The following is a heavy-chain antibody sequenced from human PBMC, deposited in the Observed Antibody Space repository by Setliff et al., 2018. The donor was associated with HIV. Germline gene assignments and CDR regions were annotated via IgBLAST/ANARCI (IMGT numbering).Heavy chain of an antibody. D-gene: IGHD6-13*01. Sequence: NPSETLSLTCTVSGGSISTSGSYWGWIRQSPGRGLEWSGSIYYSGSTNYNPSLKSRVTISVDKTKNQFSLNLSSVTAVEPAVYSWAREAHYSSRWSGGRVTWFDAWGQGTPVTVSA. CDR3: AREAHYSSRWSGGRVTWFDA. V-gene: IGHV4-39*07. CDR2: IYYSGST. J-gene: IGHJ5*02. CDR1: GGSISTSGSY.